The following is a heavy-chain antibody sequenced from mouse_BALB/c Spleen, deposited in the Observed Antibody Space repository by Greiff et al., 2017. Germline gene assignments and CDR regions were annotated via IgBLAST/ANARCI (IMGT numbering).Heavy chain of an antibody. CDR1: GYTFTDYA. CDR2: ISTYYGDA. V-gene: IGHV1S137*01. D-gene: IGHD2-1*01. Sequence: QVQLQQSGAELVRPGVSVKISCKGSGYTFTDYAMHWVKQSHAKSLEWIGVISTYYGDASYNQKFKGKATMTVDKSSSTAYMELARLTSEDSAIYYCASVYYGFAYWGQGTLVTVSA. CDR3: ASVYYGFAY. J-gene: IGHJ3*01.